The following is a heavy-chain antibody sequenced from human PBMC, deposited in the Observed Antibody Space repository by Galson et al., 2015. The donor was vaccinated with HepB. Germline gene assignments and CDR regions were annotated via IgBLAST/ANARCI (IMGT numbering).Heavy chain of an antibody. J-gene: IGHJ4*02. CDR1: GFSFSNAR. V-gene: IGHV3-15*07. D-gene: IGHD2-8*02. CDR2: IKTKTEGGTT. CDR3: TTSGHIYCPGGSCYSDD. Sequence: SLRLSCAASGFSFSNARMNWVRQAPGKGLEWVGRIKTKTEGGTTDYAAPVKGRFTISRADSKNTLYLQMNRLSTEDTAVYYRTTSGHIYCPGGSCYSDDWGQGMLVTVTS.